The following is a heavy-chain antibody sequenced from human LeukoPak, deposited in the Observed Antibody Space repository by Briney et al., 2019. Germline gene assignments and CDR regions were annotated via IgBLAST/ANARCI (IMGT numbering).Heavy chain of an antibody. Sequence: SETLSLTCSVSNGSISTTYWSWIRQPPGKGLEWIGNIHYSGSTNYNSSLKSRVTISVDTSKNQFSLKMISATTADTAVYFCARGGWFHDRWGRGTLVTVSS. V-gene: IGHV4-59*01. D-gene: IGHD6-19*01. CDR1: NGSISTTY. CDR3: ARGGWFHDR. CDR2: IHYSGST. J-gene: IGHJ5*02.